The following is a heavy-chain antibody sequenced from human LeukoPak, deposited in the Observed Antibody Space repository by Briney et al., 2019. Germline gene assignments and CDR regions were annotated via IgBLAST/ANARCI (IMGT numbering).Heavy chain of an antibody. D-gene: IGHD6-13*01. CDR3: AKNGYSSSWYLPYFDY. V-gene: IGHV3-30*18. CDR1: GFTFSNYG. Sequence: GGSLRLCCAASGFTFSNYGMHWVRQAPGKGLEWVAVISYDGSKKYCADSVKGRFTISRDNSKNTLFLQMNSLGAEDTAVYYCAKNGYSSSWYLPYFDYWGQGTLVTVSS. J-gene: IGHJ4*02. CDR2: ISYDGSKK.